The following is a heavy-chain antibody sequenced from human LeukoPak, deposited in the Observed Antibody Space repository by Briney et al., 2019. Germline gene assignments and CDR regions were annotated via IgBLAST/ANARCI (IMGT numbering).Heavy chain of an antibody. CDR2: ISGSGGST. CDR1: GFTFSSST. CDR3: ARMRGMVYAKSRGYYYYGMDV. Sequence: GGSLRLSCAASGFTFSSSTMSWVRQAPGKGLEWVSAISGSGGSTYYADSVKGRFTISRDNAKNTLYLQMNSLRAEDTAVYYCARMRGMVYAKSRGYYYYGMDVWGQGTTVTVSS. D-gene: IGHD2-8*01. V-gene: IGHV3-23*01. J-gene: IGHJ6*02.